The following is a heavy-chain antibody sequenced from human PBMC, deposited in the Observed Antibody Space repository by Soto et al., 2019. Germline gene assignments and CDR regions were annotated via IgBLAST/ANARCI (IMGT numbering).Heavy chain of an antibody. CDR2: IYWDDDS. Sequence: SGPTLVKPTQTLTLTCTFSGFSLSTSGVGVGWIRQPPGKALEWLALIYWDDDSASSPSMKSRLTHTKDTSKNQVVLTMTNMDPVDTATYYCAHPGGAGGYWGSTPFEYYFDYWGQGTLVTVSS. CDR1: GFSLSTSGVG. J-gene: IGHJ4*02. D-gene: IGHD3-16*01. V-gene: IGHV2-5*02. CDR3: AHPGGAGGYWGSTPFEYYFDY.